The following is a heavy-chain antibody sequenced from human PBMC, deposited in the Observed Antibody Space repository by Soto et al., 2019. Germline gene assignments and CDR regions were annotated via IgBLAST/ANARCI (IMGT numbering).Heavy chain of an antibody. CDR1: GYTFTSYA. D-gene: IGHD1-26*01. V-gene: IGHV1-3*01. CDR3: ARDVGATGD. J-gene: IGHJ4*02. CDR2: INAGNGNT. Sequence: QVQLVQSGAEVKKPGASVKVSCKASGYTFTSYAMHWVRQAPGQRLEGMGWINAGNGNTKYSKKFQGRGTITRDTSASTAYMELSSLRSEDTAVYYCARDVGATGDWGQGTLVTVSS.